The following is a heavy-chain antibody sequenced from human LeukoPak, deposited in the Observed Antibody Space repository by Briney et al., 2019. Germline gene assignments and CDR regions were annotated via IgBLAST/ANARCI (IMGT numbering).Heavy chain of an antibody. V-gene: IGHV3-30*02. CDR3: AKDFSVYYYDSRVFHY. CDR2: IRFDGNNK. J-gene: IGHJ4*02. Sequence: GGSLRLSCASSGFTFSISGMHWVRHAPGKGLEWVAFIRFDGNNKYYADSVKGRFTISRDNSKNTLYVQMNSLRAADTAVYYCAKDFSVYYYDSRVFHYWGQGTLVTVSS. D-gene: IGHD3-22*01. CDR1: GFTFSISG.